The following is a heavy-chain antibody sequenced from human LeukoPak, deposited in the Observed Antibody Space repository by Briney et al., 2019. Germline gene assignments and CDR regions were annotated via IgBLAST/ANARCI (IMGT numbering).Heavy chain of an antibody. D-gene: IGHD4-17*01. J-gene: IGHJ4*02. CDR1: GYTFTSYG. CDR2: ISAYNGNT. CDR3: ARTRKGYGDFSYYFDY. V-gene: IGHV1-18*01. Sequence: ASVTVSCKASGYTFTSYGISWVRQAPGQGLEWMGWISAYNGNTNYAQKFQGRVTMTTDTSTGTAYMELRSLRSDDTAVYYCARTRKGYGDFSYYFDYWGQGTLVTVSS.